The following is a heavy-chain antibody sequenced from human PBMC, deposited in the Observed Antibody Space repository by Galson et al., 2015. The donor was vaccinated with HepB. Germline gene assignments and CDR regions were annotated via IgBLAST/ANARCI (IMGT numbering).Heavy chain of an antibody. V-gene: IGHV5-51*03. CDR3: ARAGITIFGVVTSFDY. D-gene: IGHD3-3*01. Sequence: QSGAEVKKPGESLKISCKGSGYSFTSYWIGGGPQMPGKGLEWMGIIYPGDSDPRYTPSFQGQVPISADKSISTAYLQWSSLKASDTAMYYCARAGITIFGVVTSFDYWGQGTLVTVSS. CDR1: GYSFTSYW. CDR2: IYPGDSDP. J-gene: IGHJ4*02.